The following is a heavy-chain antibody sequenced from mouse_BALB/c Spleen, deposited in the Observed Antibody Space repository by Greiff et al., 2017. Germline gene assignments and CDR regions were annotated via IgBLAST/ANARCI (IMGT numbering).Heavy chain of an antibody. CDR1: GFTFSSYA. CDR3: ARAPPMIGY. Sequence: DVMLVESGGGLVKPGGSLKLSCAASGFTFSSYAMSWVRQTPEKRLEWVASISSGGSTYYPDSVKGRFTISRDNARNILYLQMSSLRSEDTAMYYCARAPPMIGYWGQGTLVTVSA. J-gene: IGHJ3*01. CDR2: ISSGGST. D-gene: IGHD2-3*01. V-gene: IGHV5-6-5*01.